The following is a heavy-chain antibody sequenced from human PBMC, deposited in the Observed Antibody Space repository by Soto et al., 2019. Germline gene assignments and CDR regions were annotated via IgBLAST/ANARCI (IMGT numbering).Heavy chain of an antibody. J-gene: IGHJ4*02. CDR3: ATFDYRFDY. D-gene: IGHD3-9*01. CDR2: ISYDGSNK. Sequence: QVQLVESGGGVVQPGRSLRLSCAASGFTFSSYGMHWVRQAPGKGLEWVAVISYDGSNKYYADSVKGRFTISRDNSKNTLYLQMNSLSAEDTAVFYCATFDYRFDYWGQGTLVTVSS. V-gene: IGHV3-30*03. CDR1: GFTFSSYG.